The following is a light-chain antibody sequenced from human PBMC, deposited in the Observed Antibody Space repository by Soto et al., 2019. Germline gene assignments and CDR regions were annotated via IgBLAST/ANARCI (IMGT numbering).Light chain of an antibody. CDR2: EVS. Sequence: QSVLTQPASVSGSPGQSITISCTGTSSDIGAYDYVSWYQQHPGKAPKLMIFEVSDRPSGASIRFSGSKSGDTASLTIAGLQAEDEADYYCNSYSRGTTLRVFGTGTKLTVL. J-gene: IGLJ1*01. CDR3: NSYSRGTTLRV. V-gene: IGLV2-14*01. CDR1: SSDIGAYDY.